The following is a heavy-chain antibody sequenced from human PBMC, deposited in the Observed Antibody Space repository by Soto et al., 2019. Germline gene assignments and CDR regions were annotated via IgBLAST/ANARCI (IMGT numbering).Heavy chain of an antibody. CDR3: AADPLEYSCSRYWYFDL. V-gene: IGHV1-58*01. CDR1: GFTFTSSA. Sequence: SVKVSCKASGFTFTSSAVQWVRQARGQRLEWIGWIVVGSGNTNYAQKFQERVTITRDMSTSTAYMELSSLRSEDTAVYYCAADPLEYSCSRYWYFDLWGRGTLVTVSS. J-gene: IGHJ2*01. D-gene: IGHD6-6*01. CDR2: IVVGSGNT.